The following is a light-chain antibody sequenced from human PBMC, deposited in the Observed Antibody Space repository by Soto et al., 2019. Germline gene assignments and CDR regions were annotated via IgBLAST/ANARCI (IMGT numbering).Light chain of an antibody. CDR1: QSVSSY. CDR3: QQYNNWPTWT. CDR2: GAS. V-gene: IGKV3-15*01. J-gene: IGKJ1*01. Sequence: EFVLTQSPATLSLSPGERATLSCRARQSVSSYLAWYQQKPGQAPRLLIYGASTRATGIPARFSGSGSGTEFTLTISSLQSEDFAVYYCQQYNNWPTWTFGQGTKVDIK.